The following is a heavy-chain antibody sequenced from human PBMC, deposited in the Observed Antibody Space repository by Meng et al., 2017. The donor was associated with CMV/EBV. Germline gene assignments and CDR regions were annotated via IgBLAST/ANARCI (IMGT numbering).Heavy chain of an antibody. Sequence: GESLKISCAASGFTFSSYSMNWVRQAPGKGLEWVSSISSSSSYIYYADSVKGRFTISRDNAKNSLYLQMNSLRGEDTAVYYCAKRRGSSWYGWFDPWGQGTLVTVSS. CDR3: AKRRGSSWYGWFDP. J-gene: IGHJ5*02. V-gene: IGHV3-21*01. CDR1: GFTFSSYS. D-gene: IGHD6-13*01. CDR2: ISSSSSYI.